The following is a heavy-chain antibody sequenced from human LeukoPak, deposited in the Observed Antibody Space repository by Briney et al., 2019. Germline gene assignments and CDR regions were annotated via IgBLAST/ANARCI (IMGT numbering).Heavy chain of an antibody. D-gene: IGHD5-18*01. J-gene: IGHJ6*03. CDR1: GFTFSSYA. CDR2: ISGSGGST. CDR3: AKQGAMVYYYYMDV. V-gene: IGHV3-23*01. Sequence: GGSLRLSCAASGFTFSSYAMSWVRHAPGKGLEWVSAISGSGGSTYYADSVKGRFTISRDNSKNTLYLQMNSLRAEDTAVYYCAKQGAMVYYYYMDVWGKGTTVGVSS.